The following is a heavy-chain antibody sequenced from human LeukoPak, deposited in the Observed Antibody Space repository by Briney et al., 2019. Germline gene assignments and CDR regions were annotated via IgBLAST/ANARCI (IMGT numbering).Heavy chain of an antibody. CDR3: AKDLYYDSSGQIQRRAFDI. CDR2: ISGTGGST. D-gene: IGHD3-22*01. Sequence: GGSLRLSCAASGFTFSTYAMSWVRQAPGKGLEWVSGISGTGGSTYYADSVKGRLTISRDNSKNTLYLQMNSLRAEDTALYYCAKDLYYDSSGQIQRRAFDIWGQGTMVTVSS. V-gene: IGHV3-23*01. CDR1: GFTFSTYA. J-gene: IGHJ3*02.